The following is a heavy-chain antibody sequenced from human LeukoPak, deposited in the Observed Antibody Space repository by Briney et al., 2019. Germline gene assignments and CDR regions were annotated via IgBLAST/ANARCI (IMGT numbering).Heavy chain of an antibody. V-gene: IGHV4-39*01. CDR1: GGSISSSSYY. J-gene: IGHJ2*01. CDR3: ARPGFVRTLYSSSPNSLWYFDL. D-gene: IGHD6-13*01. CDR2: IYYSGST. Sequence: PSETLSLTCTVSGGSISSSSYYWGWIRQPPGKGLEWIGSIYYSGSTYYNPSLKSRVTISVDTSKNQFSLKLSSVTAADTAVYYCARPGFVRTLYSSSPNSLWYFDLWGRGTLVTVSS.